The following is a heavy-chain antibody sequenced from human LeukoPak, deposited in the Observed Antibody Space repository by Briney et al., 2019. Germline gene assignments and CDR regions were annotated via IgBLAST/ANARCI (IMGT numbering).Heavy chain of an antibody. D-gene: IGHD5-18*01. J-gene: IGHJ6*02. CDR2: ISYDGRDK. CDR3: ARDQRGYRNGLPYCYYYGMDV. Sequence: PGRSLRISCADSGFTFSSYAMHGVRQAPGKGLEWVAVISYDGRDKYYADSVKGRVTISRDNSKNTLYLQMNSLRPEDTAVYYCARDQRGYRNGLPYCYYYGMDVWGQGTTVTVSS. CDR1: GFTFSSYA. V-gene: IGHV3-30*04.